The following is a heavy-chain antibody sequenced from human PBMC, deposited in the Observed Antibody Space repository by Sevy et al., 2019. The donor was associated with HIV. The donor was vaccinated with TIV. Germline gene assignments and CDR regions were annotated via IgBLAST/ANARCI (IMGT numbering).Heavy chain of an antibody. CDR2: ISYDERDK. D-gene: IGHD3-22*01. V-gene: IGHV3-30*04. CDR1: GFTFSDYA. CDR3: AKDGAGSLSSGPYYYYYGMDV. Sequence: GGSLRLSCAASGFTFSDYAMNWFRQAPGKGLEWVAIISYDERDKFYVDSLKGRFTISRDNSKNTLYLQMNSLRAEDTAVYYCAKDGAGSLSSGPYYYYYGMDVWGQGTTVTVSS. J-gene: IGHJ6*02.